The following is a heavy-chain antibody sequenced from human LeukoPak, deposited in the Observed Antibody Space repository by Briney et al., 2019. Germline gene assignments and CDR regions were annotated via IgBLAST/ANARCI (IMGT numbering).Heavy chain of an antibody. CDR2: MNPNRGNT. Sequence: ASVKVSCKASGYTFTTYDINWVRQATGQGLEWMGWMNPNRGNTGYAHKFQGRVTMTRNTSISTAYMVLSSLRSEDTAVYYCARGPNKSDGGNSGSAWFDPWGQGTLVTVSS. CDR3: ARGPNKSDGGNSGSAWFDP. V-gene: IGHV1-8*01. J-gene: IGHJ5*02. CDR1: GYTFTTYD. D-gene: IGHD4-23*01.